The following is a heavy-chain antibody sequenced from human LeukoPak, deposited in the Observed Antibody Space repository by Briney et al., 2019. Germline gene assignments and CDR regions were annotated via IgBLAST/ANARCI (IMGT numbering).Heavy chain of an antibody. CDR3: AKDDSVYDSSGYYYCLDY. CDR2: ISGSGGST. J-gene: IGHJ4*02. V-gene: IGHV3-23*01. D-gene: IGHD3-22*01. CDR1: GFTFSSYA. Sequence: GGSLRLSCAASGFTFSSYAMSWVRQAPGKGLEWVSAISGSGGSTYYADSVKGRFTIFRDNSKNTLYLQMNSLRAEDTAVYYCAKDDSVYDSSGYYYCLDYWGQGTLVTVSS.